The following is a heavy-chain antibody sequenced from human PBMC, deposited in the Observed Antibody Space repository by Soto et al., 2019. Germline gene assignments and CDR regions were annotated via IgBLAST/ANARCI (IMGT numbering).Heavy chain of an antibody. D-gene: IGHD3-3*01. CDR3: VTDTRGS. CDR1: GFTFYTAW. CDR2: IKSKNDGETT. V-gene: IGHV3-15*07. Sequence: EVQVVEAGGDLVKPGGSLRLSCAASGFTFYTAWLNWVRQAPGKGLEWVGHIKSKNDGETTDYAAPVKGRFTISRDDSINTLYLQMNSLKTDDTAVYYCVTDTRGSWGQGTLVTVSS. J-gene: IGHJ5*02.